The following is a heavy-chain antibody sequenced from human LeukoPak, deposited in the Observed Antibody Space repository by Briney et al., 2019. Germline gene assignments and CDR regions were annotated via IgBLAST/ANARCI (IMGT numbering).Heavy chain of an antibody. Sequence: GASVKVSFKASGYTFTSYDINWVRQATGQGLEWMGWMNPNSGNTGYAQKVQGRVTMTRNTSISTAYMELSSLRSEDTAVYYCAREVGYYGSGSYPYYYYYYYMDVWGKGTTVTVSS. CDR1: GYTFTSYD. CDR2: MNPNSGNT. D-gene: IGHD3-10*01. J-gene: IGHJ6*03. V-gene: IGHV1-8*01. CDR3: AREVGYYGSGSYPYYYYYYYMDV.